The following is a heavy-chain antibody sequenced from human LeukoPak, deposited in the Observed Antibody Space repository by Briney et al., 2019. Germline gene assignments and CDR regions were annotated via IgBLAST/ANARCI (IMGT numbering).Heavy chain of an antibody. V-gene: IGHV3-30*04. D-gene: IGHD4-17*01. Sequence: PGRSLRLSCAASGFTFSSYAMHWVRQAPGKGLEWVAVISYDGSNKYYADSVKGRFTISRDNSKNTLYLQMNSLRAEDTAVYYCATELRNDYGDYESSFDYWGQGTLVTVSS. J-gene: IGHJ4*02. CDR3: ATELRNDYGDYESSFDY. CDR1: GFTFSSYA. CDR2: ISYDGSNK.